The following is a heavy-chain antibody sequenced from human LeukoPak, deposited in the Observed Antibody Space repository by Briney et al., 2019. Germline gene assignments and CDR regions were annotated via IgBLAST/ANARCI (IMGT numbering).Heavy chain of an antibody. J-gene: IGHJ4*02. Sequence: GGSLRLSCAAPGFTFSSYSMNWVRQAPGKGLEWVSSINSSRSYIYYADSLKGRFTISRDNAKNSLYLQMNSLRAEDTAVYYCARESSSRITIFGVVLGYWGQGTLVTVSS. CDR2: INSSRSYI. V-gene: IGHV3-21*01. D-gene: IGHD3-3*01. CDR1: GFTFSSYS. CDR3: ARESSSRITIFGVVLGY.